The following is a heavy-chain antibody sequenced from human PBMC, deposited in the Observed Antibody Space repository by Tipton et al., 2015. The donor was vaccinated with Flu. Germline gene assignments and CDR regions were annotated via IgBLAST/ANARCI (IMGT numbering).Heavy chain of an antibody. Sequence: QLVQSGAEVKKHGPSVKVSCKASGITFSNFAINWVRQAPGQGLEWMGGIIPTFGTTNLAQKFQGRVTISADESTSTAFMEVSSLGSEVTAVFYCARRVGWSIDSSGGGKNHFYAMDVWGQGTTVTVSS. V-gene: IGHV1-69*01. J-gene: IGHJ6*02. CDR3: ARRVGWSIDSSGGGKNHFYAMDV. CDR2: IIPTFGTT. D-gene: IGHD6-19*01. CDR1: GITFSNFA.